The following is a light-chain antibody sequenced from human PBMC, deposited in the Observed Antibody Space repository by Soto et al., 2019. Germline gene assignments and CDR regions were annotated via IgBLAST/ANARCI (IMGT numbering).Light chain of an antibody. CDR3: SSYVSSTYV. Sequence: QSALTQPASVSGSPGQSITISCTGTSSDVGGSNYVSWYQQHSGKAPKLIIFDVGHRPSGFSNRFSGSKSGNTASLTISGLQAEDEADYYCSSYVSSTYVFGTGTKLTLL. J-gene: IGLJ1*01. CDR1: SSDVGGSNY. CDR2: DVG. V-gene: IGLV2-14*03.